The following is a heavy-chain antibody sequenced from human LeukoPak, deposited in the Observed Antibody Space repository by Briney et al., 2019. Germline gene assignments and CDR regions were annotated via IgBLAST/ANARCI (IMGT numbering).Heavy chain of an antibody. V-gene: IGHV4-39*07. CDR3: ARDREKVHYRDAFDI. J-gene: IGHJ3*02. CDR1: GGSISSSSYY. CDR2: IYYSGST. D-gene: IGHD1-26*01. Sequence: PSETLSLTCTVSGGSISSSSYYWGWIRQPPGKGLEWIGGIYYSGSTYYNPSLKSRVTISVDTSKNQFSLKLSSVTAADTAVYYCARDREKVHYRDAFDIWGQGTMVTVSS.